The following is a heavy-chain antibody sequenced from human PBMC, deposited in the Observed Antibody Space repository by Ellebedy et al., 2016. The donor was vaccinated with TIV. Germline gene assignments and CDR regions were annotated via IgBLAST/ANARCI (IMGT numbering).Heavy chain of an antibody. J-gene: IGHJ5*02. CDR3: TRDPAGRGERWFDP. V-gene: IGHV3-30-3*01. CDR1: EFIFNGYA. CDR2: VSHDGNIK. D-gene: IGHD1-1*01. Sequence: GGSLRLXXAGSEFIFNGYAMHWVRQPPGKGLEWVAVVSHDGNIKHYAVTVKGRFTISRDTSNNTIYLEMNSVRVEDTATYYCTRDPAGRGERWFDPWGQGTLVTVSS.